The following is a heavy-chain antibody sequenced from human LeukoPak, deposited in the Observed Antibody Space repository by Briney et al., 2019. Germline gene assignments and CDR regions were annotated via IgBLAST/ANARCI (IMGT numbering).Heavy chain of an antibody. CDR3: ARDSDTSSEYFQH. V-gene: IGHV3-21*01. D-gene: IGHD2-2*02. CDR2: ISSSSSYI. J-gene: IGHJ1*01. CDR1: GFAFSNYW. Sequence: PGGSLRLSCAVSGFAFSNYWMGWVRQAPGKGLEWVSSISSSSSYIYYADSVKGRFTISRDNAKNSLYLQMNSLRAEDTAVYYCARDSDTSSEYFQHWGQGTLVTVSS.